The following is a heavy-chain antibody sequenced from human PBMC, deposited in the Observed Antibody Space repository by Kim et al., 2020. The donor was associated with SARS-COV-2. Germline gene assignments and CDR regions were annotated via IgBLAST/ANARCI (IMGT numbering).Heavy chain of an antibody. Sequence: YSQKFQGSVHMTRDTSASAAYMELSSLRSEDTAVYYCARSPDIVATISLDYWGQGTLVTVSS. CDR3: ARSPDIVATISLDY. J-gene: IGHJ4*02. V-gene: IGHV1-3*01. D-gene: IGHD5-12*01.